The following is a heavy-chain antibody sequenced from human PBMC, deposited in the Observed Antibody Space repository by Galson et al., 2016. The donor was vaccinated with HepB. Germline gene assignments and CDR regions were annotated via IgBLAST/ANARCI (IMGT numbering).Heavy chain of an antibody. D-gene: IGHD1-14*01. J-gene: IGHJ4*02. Sequence: SLRLSCAASGLTFSGYNMAWVSQAPGKGLEWVSYISSGSSAIYYADSVKGRFTITRDNAKNSLYLQMNSLRDEDTAIYFCARDGNHGYDMDYWGQGTLVTVAS. CDR1: GLTFSGYN. CDR3: ARDGNHGYDMDY. CDR2: ISSGSSAI. V-gene: IGHV3-48*02.